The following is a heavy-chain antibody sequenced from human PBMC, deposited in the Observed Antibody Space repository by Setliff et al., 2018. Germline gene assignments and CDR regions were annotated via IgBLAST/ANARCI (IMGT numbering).Heavy chain of an antibody. CDR3: TRDHTTMTRGSNWFDP. V-gene: IGHV3-66*02. D-gene: IGHD4-17*01. CDR1: GFTFSRYY. CDR2: IFSGNNT. J-gene: IGHJ5*02. Sequence: GGSLRLSCAASGFTFSRYYMNWVRQAPGKGLEWISVIFSGNNTFYADSVRGRFAISRDNSKNTVHLQMNSLRTEDTAVYYCTRDHTTMTRGSNWFDPWGQGTLVTVSS.